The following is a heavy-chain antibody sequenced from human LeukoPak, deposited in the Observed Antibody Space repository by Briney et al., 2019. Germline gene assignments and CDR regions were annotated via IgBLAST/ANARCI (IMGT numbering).Heavy chain of an antibody. Sequence: GGSLRLSCAASGFTFSTYGMHWVRQAPGKGLEWMTFIQAGGDEKYYAESVKGRFTVSRDNSKNTLYLQMNSLRAEDTAVYYCARDNPGYGGDDFDYWGQGALVTVSS. CDR3: ARDNPGYGGDDFDY. CDR1: GFTFSTYG. V-gene: IGHV3-30*02. J-gene: IGHJ4*02. D-gene: IGHD4-23*01. CDR2: IQAGGDEK.